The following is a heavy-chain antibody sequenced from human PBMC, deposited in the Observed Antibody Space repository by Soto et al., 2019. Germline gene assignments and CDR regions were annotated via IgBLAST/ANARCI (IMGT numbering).Heavy chain of an antibody. CDR3: ARGDSTDCSNGVCSFFYNHDMDV. CDR2: INPKSGGT. D-gene: IGHD2-8*01. CDR1: GYSLTDYH. Sequence: ASVKVSRKASGYSLTDYHIHLVRQAPGQGLEGLGRINPKSGGTSTAQKFQGWVTMTTDTSINTASMELTRLTSDDTAIYYCARGDSTDCSNGVCSFFYNHDMDVWGQGTTVTVSS. J-gene: IGHJ6*02. V-gene: IGHV1-2*04.